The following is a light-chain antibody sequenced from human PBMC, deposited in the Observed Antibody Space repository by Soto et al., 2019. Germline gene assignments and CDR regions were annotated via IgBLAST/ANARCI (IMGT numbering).Light chain of an antibody. CDR1: QSISSW. V-gene: IGKV1-5*03. CDR2: KAS. J-gene: IGKJ1*01. Sequence: DIQMTQSPSTLSASVGDRVTITCRASQSISSWLAWYQQKPGKAPKLLIYKASSLESGVPSRFSGSGSGTEFTITISSLQPDDCATYYCQQFHSFSPTFGQGTKVEIK. CDR3: QQFHSFSPT.